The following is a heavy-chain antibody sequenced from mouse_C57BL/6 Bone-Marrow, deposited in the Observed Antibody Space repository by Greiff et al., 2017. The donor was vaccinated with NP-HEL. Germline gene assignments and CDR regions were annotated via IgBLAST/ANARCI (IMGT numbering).Heavy chain of an antibody. V-gene: IGHV1-69*01. CDR2: IDPSASYT. CDR3: SRSRAYGKGRGTYAMDY. CDR1: GYTFTSYW. J-gene: IGHJ4*01. D-gene: IGHD2-1*01. Sequence: QVQLQQPGAELVMPGASVKLSCKASGYTFTSYWMHWVKQRPGQGLEWIGEIDPSASYTNYNQKFKGKSTLTVDKSSSTAYMQLSSLTSEDSAVYYCSRSRAYGKGRGTYAMDYWGQGTSVTVSS.